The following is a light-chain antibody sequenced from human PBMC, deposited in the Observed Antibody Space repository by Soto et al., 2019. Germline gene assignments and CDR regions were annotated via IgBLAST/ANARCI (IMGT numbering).Light chain of an antibody. Sequence: EIVLTQSPGTLSLSPGERATLSCRASQSVSSTYLAWYQQRRGRAPRLLIYGASSRATGIPDRFSGSGSGTDFTLTITRLEPEDFAVYFCQQYGTSSLTFGGGTTVEIK. CDR2: GAS. V-gene: IGKV3-20*01. CDR3: QQYGTSSLT. CDR1: QSVSSTY. J-gene: IGKJ4*01.